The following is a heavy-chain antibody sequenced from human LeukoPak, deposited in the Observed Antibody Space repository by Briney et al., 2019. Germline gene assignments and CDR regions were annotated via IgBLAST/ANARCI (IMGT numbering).Heavy chain of an antibody. V-gene: IGHV4-59*01. CDR2: IYYSGST. J-gene: IGHJ6*03. Sequence: SETLSLTCTVSGGSISSYYWSWILQPPGKGLEWIGYIYYSGSTNYNPSLKSRVTISVDTSKNQFSLKLSSVTAADTAVYYCARVLRVGATLDYYYYYMDVWGKGTTVTVSS. D-gene: IGHD1-26*01. CDR3: ARVLRVGATLDYYYYYMDV. CDR1: GGSISSYY.